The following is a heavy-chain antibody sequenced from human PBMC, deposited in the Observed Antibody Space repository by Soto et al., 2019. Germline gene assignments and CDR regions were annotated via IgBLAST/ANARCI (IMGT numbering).Heavy chain of an antibody. CDR2: IYYSGST. CDR3: ARHITMVRGVTTRHYYYYYYMDV. D-gene: IGHD3-10*01. V-gene: IGHV4-59*08. J-gene: IGHJ6*03. CDR1: GGSISSYY. Sequence: SETLSLTCTVSGGSISSYYWSWIRQPPGKGLEWIGYIYYSGSTNYNPSLKSRVTISVDTSKNQFSLKLSSVTAADTAVYYCARHITMVRGVTTRHYYYYYYMDVWGKGTTVTVSS.